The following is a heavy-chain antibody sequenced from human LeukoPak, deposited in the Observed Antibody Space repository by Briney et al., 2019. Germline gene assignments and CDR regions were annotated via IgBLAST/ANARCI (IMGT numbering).Heavy chain of an antibody. Sequence: GSLRLSCAASGFTFSSYWMSWVRQAPGKGLEWVANIKQDGSEKYYVDSVKGRFTISRDNAKNSLYLQMNSVRAEDTAVYYCARILGITGRYYFDYWGQGTLVTVSS. CDR2: IKQDGSEK. V-gene: IGHV3-7*01. D-gene: IGHD1-20*01. CDR1: GFTFSSYW. J-gene: IGHJ4*02. CDR3: ARILGITGRYYFDY.